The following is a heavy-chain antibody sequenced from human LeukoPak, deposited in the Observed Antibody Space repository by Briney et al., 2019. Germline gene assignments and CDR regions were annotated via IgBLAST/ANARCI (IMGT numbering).Heavy chain of an antibody. CDR2: IYYSGST. D-gene: IGHD3-3*01. J-gene: IGHJ4*02. Sequence: PSETLSLTCTVSGGSISSSSYCWGWIRQPPGKGLEWIGSIYYSGSTYYNPSLKSRVTISVDTSKNQFSLKLSSVTAADTAVYYCARVKTSDFWSGSVYYFDYWGQGTLVTVSS. CDR1: GGSISSSSYC. CDR3: ARVKTSDFWSGSVYYFDY. V-gene: IGHV4-39*07.